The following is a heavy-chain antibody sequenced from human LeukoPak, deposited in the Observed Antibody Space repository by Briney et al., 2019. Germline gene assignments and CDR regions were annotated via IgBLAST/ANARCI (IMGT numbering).Heavy chain of an antibody. J-gene: IGHJ4*02. Sequence: GESLKISCAASGFIFSSYWMSWVRQAAGKGLEWVANIKQDGSEKYYVDSVKGRFTISRDNAKNSLYLQMNSLRAEDTAVYYCARVFNWNSRGGHYFDYWGQGTLVTVSS. CDR2: IKQDGSEK. D-gene: IGHD1-7*01. CDR3: ARVFNWNSRGGHYFDY. V-gene: IGHV3-7*01. CDR1: GFIFSSYW.